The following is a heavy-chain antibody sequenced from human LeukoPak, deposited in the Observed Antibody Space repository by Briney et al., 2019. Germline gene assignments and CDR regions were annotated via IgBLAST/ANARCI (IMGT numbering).Heavy chain of an antibody. V-gene: IGHV1-2*04. CDR3: ARDGAAAGTWGRAQYYFDY. D-gene: IGHD6-13*01. Sequence: ASVKVSCKASGYTFTGYYMHWVRQAPGQGLEWMGWINPNSGGTNYAQKFQGWVTMTRDTSISTAYMELSRLRSDDTAVYYCARDGAAAGTWGRAQYYFDYWGQGTLVTVSS. J-gene: IGHJ4*02. CDR1: GYTFTGYY. CDR2: INPNSGGT.